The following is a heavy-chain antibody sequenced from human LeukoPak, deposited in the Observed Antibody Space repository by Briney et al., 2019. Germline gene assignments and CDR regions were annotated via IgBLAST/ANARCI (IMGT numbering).Heavy chain of an antibody. V-gene: IGHV1-8*03. CDR1: GYTFTSYD. D-gene: IGHD4-11*01. CDR2: MNPNSGNT. J-gene: IGHJ5*02. CDR3: ARAPSRRTTLNWFDP. Sequence: ASVKVSCKASGYTFTSYDINWVRQATGQGLEWMGWMNPNSGNTGFAQKFQDRVTITRNASISTAYMELSSLRSEDTAVYYCARAPSRRTTLNWFDPWGQGTLVTVSS.